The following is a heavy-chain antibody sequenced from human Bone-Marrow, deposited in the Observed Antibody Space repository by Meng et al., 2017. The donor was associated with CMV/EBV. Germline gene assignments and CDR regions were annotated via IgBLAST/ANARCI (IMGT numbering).Heavy chain of an antibody. CDR2: IIPILGIA. CDR3: ARGDIVVVPAALRSYYYGMDV. V-gene: IGHV1-69*10. Sequence: SVKVSCKASGGTFSSYAISWVRQAPGQGLEWMGGIIPILGIANYAQKFQGRVTITRNTSISTAYMELSSLRSEDTAVYYCARGDIVVVPAALRSYYYGMDVWGQGTTVTGSS. J-gene: IGHJ6*02. CDR1: GGTFSSYA. D-gene: IGHD2-2*01.